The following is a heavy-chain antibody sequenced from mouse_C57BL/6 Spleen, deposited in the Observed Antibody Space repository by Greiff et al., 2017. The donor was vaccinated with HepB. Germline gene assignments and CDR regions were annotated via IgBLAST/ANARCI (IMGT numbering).Heavy chain of an antibody. Sequence: ESGPVLVKPGASVKMSCKASGYTFTDYYMNWVKQSHGKSLEWIGVINPYNGGTSYNQKFKGKATLTVDKSSSTAYMELNSLTSEDSAVYYCASFITTVVAPPWYFDVWGTGTTVTVSS. CDR3: ASFITTVVAPPWYFDV. CDR1: GYTFTDYY. D-gene: IGHD1-1*01. CDR2: INPYNGGT. J-gene: IGHJ1*03. V-gene: IGHV1-19*01.